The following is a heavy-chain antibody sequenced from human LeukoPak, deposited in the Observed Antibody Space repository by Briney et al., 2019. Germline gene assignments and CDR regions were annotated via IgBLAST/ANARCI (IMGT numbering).Heavy chain of an antibody. CDR2: INGDGSST. J-gene: IGHJ4*02. D-gene: IGHD3-10*01. V-gene: IGHV3-74*01. CDR1: GXTFSTYW. CDR3: ARDTYYYGTGFDY. Sequence: QPGGSLRLSWAASGXTFSTYWMHWVRQSPGKGLVWVSRINGDGSSTAYADSVKGRFTISRDNAENTLYLQMNSLRADDTAVYYCARDTYYYGTGFDYWGQGALVTVSS.